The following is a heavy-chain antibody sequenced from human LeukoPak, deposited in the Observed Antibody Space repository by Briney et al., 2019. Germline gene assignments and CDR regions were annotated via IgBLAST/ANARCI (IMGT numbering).Heavy chain of an antibody. CDR3: AREEDCTNGVCYFFDY. D-gene: IGHD2-8*01. CDR2: INHSEST. Sequence: PSETLSLTCAVYGGSFSGYYWSWIRQPPGKGLEWIGEINHSESTNYNPSLKSRVTISVDTSKNQFSLKLSSVTAADTAVYYCAREEDCTNGVCYFFDYWGQGTLVTVSS. J-gene: IGHJ4*02. V-gene: IGHV4-34*01. CDR1: GGSFSGYY.